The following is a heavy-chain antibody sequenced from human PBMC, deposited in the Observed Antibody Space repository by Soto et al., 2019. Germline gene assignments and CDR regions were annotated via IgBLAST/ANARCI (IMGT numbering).Heavy chain of an antibody. CDR3: ARPSVVTAPYYFDY. D-gene: IGHD2-21*02. J-gene: IGHJ4*02. CDR2: INHSGST. Sequence: QVQLQQWGAGLLKPSETLSLTCAVYGGSFSGYYWSWIRQPPGKGLELIGEINHSGSTNYNPSLKSRVTISVDTSKNQFSLRLSSVTAADTAVYYCARPSVVTAPYYFDYWGQGTLVIVSS. CDR1: GGSFSGYY. V-gene: IGHV4-34*01.